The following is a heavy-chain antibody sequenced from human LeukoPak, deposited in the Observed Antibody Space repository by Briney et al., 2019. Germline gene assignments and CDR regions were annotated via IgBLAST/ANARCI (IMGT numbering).Heavy chain of an antibody. Sequence: SETLSLTCAVYGGSFSGYYWSRIRQPPGKGLEWIGEINHSGSTNYNPSLKSRVTISVDTSKNQFSLKLSSVTAADTAVYYCARHRLYSSSWYYYYYGMDVWGQGTTVTVSS. J-gene: IGHJ6*02. CDR2: INHSGST. D-gene: IGHD6-13*01. CDR3: ARHRLYSSSWYYYYYGMDV. V-gene: IGHV4-34*01. CDR1: GGSFSGYY.